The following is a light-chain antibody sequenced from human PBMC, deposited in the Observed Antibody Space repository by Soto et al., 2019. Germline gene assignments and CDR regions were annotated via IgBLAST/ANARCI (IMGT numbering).Light chain of an antibody. Sequence: DIQMTQSPSTLSASVGDRVTITCRASQSFSSWLAWYKQKPGKPPKLLIYKASSLESGVPSRFSGSGAGTEFTLTISSLQPDDFATYYCQQFNNYPWTFGQGTRVEIK. CDR1: QSFSSW. CDR3: QQFNNYPWT. V-gene: IGKV1-5*03. CDR2: KAS. J-gene: IGKJ1*01.